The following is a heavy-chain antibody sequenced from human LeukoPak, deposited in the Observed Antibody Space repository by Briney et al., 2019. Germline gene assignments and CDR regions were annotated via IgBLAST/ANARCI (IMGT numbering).Heavy chain of an antibody. D-gene: IGHD3-22*01. CDR1: GYTLTELS. V-gene: IGHV1-24*01. Sequence: GASVKVSCKVSGYTLTELSMHWVRQAPGRGLEWMGGFDPEDGETIYAQKFQGRVTMTEDTSTDTAYMELSCLRSEDTAVYYCATEYYYDSSGPYYFDYWGQGSLVTVFS. CDR3: ATEYYYDSSGPYYFDY. J-gene: IGHJ4*02. CDR2: FDPEDGET.